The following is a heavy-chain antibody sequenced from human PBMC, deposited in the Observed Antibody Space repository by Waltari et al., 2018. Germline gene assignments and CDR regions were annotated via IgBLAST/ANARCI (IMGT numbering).Heavy chain of an antibody. Sequence: QVQLVQSGAEVQKPGASGKVSCKAAGYPFTSYDITWVRQAPGHGLEWRGWRHPNSGNTGYAQKFQGRVTMTRNTSISTAYMELSSLRPEDTAVYYCARGKSGAAIVVVIPSHYYYYMDVWGKGTTVTVSS. V-gene: IGHV1-8*01. J-gene: IGHJ6*03. CDR3: ARGKSGAAIVVVIPSHYYYYMDV. D-gene: IGHD3-22*01. CDR1: GYPFTSYD. CDR2: RHPNSGNT.